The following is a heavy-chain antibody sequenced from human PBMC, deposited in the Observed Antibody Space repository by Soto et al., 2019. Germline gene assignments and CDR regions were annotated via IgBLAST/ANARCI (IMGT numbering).Heavy chain of an antibody. J-gene: IGHJ6*02. CDR3: AKDCYGSGTDYFYGMDV. CDR1: GFTFSTYA. CDR2: ISGSGGTT. D-gene: IGHD3-10*01. V-gene: IGHV3-23*01. Sequence: GGSLRLSCAASGFTFSTYAMSWVRQAPGKGLEWVSTISGSGGTTFYADSVKGRFTISRDNSKNTLHLRMNSLRAEDTAVYYCAKDCYGSGTDYFYGMDVRGQGTTVTVSS.